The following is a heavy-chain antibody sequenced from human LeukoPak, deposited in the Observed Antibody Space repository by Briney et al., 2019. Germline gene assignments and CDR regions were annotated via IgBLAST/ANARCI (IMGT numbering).Heavy chain of an antibody. D-gene: IGHD3-10*01. CDR2: ISYDGRQK. J-gene: IGHJ4*02. CDR3: AKDDRRFGELLNN. V-gene: IGHV3-30*18. Sequence: PGGSLRLSCAASGFTFSTYGMNWVRQAPGKGLEWVAVISYDGRQKYYADSVKGRFTISRDNSKDTVYLQMNSLRAEDTALYYCAKDDRRFGELLNNWGQGTLVTVSS. CDR1: GFTFSTYG.